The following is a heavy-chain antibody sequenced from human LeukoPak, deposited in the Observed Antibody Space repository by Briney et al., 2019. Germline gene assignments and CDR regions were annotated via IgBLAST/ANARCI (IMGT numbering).Heavy chain of an antibody. CDR2: IRFDGSNK. CDR3: ARAVVSGSGAFEYYYNMDV. CDR1: GYTFSSYC. J-gene: IGHJ6*03. D-gene: IGHD1-26*01. V-gene: IGHV3-30*02. Sequence: GGSLRLSRAASGYTFSSYCMHCVRQPPGNGMEWEAFIRFDGSNKYYADSVKGRFTISRDNSKNIVDLQMNSLRAGDTAVYYCARAVVSGSGAFEYYYNMDVWGKGTTVTISS.